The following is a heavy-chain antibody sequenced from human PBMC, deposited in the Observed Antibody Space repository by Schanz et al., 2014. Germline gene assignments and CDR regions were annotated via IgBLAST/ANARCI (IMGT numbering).Heavy chain of an antibody. CDR3: VRGVGAWEQRIFDY. J-gene: IGHJ4*02. D-gene: IGHD1-26*01. Sequence: QVQLQESGPGLVKPSGTLSLTCTVSGASISSVYWWGWVRQPPGKGLEWIGEIYHNGDTSFNPSLKSRASMSVDKSKKEFSLRLTSLTAADTALYYCVRGVGAWEQRIFDYWGKGTLVTVSS. CDR2: IYHNGDT. CDR1: GASISSVYW. V-gene: IGHV4-4*02.